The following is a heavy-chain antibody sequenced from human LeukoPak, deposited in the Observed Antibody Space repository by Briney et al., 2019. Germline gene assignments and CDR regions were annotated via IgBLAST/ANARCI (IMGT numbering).Heavy chain of an antibody. CDR2: IYSTGDT. D-gene: IGHD3/OR15-3a*01. J-gene: IGHJ4*02. CDR3: ARNGYTKSWTHLDY. V-gene: IGHV4-4*07. Sequence: SETLSLTCTVSSGSIRSYLWAWIRQPAGKTLEWIGRIYSTGDTDYNPSLKSRVTMSVDTSKNQFSLNLRSLTTADTAFYYCARNGYTKSWTHLDYWGQGILVSVSS. CDR1: SGSIRSYL.